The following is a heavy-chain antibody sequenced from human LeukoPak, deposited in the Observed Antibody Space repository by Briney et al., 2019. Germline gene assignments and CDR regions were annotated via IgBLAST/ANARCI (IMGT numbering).Heavy chain of an antibody. Sequence: PSEALSLTCTVSGGSISSSSYYWGWIRQPPGKGLEWIGGIYYSGSTYYNPSLKSRVTISVDTSKNQFSLKLSSVTAADTAVYYCARRGGIAARKNFDYWGQGTLVTVSS. D-gene: IGHD6-6*01. V-gene: IGHV4-39*01. CDR3: ARRGGIAARKNFDY. CDR1: GGSISSSSYY. J-gene: IGHJ4*02. CDR2: IYYSGST.